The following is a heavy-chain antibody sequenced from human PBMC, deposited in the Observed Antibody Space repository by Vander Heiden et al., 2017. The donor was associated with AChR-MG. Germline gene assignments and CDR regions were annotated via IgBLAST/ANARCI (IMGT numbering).Heavy chain of an antibody. Sequence: EVQLVESGGGLVKPGGSLRLSCAASGFTFSSYSMNWVRQAPGKGLEWVSSISSSSSYIYYADSVKGRFTISRDNAKNSLYLQMNSLRAEDTAVYYCARGRSYSSSWFDPWGQGTLVTVSS. J-gene: IGHJ5*02. V-gene: IGHV3-21*01. CDR1: GFTFSSYS. CDR2: ISSSSSYI. CDR3: ARGRSYSSSWFDP. D-gene: IGHD6-13*01.